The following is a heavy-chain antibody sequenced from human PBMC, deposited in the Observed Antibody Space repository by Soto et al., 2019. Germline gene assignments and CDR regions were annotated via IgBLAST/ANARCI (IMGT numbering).Heavy chain of an antibody. CDR2: VNPNTGNT. CDR3: ARAYGAGSFDF. J-gene: IGHJ5*01. CDR1: GYTFRSYD. Sequence: QVQLVQSGAEVKKPGASVKVSCTASGYTFRSYDIHWVRQATGQGLEWMGWVNPNTGNTGYAQRFQGRVTMTRDISKSSAYMELGRLTAEDTTMYYCARAYGAGSFDFGGPGTLVSVSS. V-gene: IGHV1-8*01. D-gene: IGHD3-10*01.